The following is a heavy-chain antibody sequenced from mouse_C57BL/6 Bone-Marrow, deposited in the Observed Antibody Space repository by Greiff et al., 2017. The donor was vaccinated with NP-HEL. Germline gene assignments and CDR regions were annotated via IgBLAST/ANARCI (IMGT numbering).Heavy chain of an antibody. Sequence: VQLVESGAELVRPGASVKLSCKASGYTFTDYYINWVKQRPGQGLEWIARIYPGSGNTYYNEKFKGKATLTAEKSSSTAYMQLSSLTSEDSAVYFCARYWYFDVWGTGTTVTVSS. V-gene: IGHV1-76*01. CDR3: ARYWYFDV. CDR1: GYTFTDYY. CDR2: IYPGSGNT. J-gene: IGHJ1*03.